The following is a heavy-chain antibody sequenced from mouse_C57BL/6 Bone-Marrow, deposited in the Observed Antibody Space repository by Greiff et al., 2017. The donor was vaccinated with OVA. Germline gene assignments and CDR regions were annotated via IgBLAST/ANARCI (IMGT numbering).Heavy chain of an antibody. CDR2: IDPSDSYT. CDR3: ARATMVTEGFAY. CDR1: GYTFTSYW. Sequence: VQLQQPGAELVKPGASVKLSCKASGYTFTSYWMQWVKQRPGQGLEWIGEIDPSDSYTNYNQKFKGKATLTVDTSSSTAYMQLSSLTSEDSAVYYCARATMVTEGFAYWGQGTRVTVSA. V-gene: IGHV1-50*01. J-gene: IGHJ3*01. D-gene: IGHD2-2*01.